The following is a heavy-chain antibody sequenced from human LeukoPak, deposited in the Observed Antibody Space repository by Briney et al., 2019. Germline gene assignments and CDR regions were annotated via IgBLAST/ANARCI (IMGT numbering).Heavy chain of an antibody. J-gene: IGHJ3*02. CDR1: GFTFSTYA. Sequence: PGGSLRLSCAASGFTFSTYAMSWVRQAPGKGLEWVSGISGSGGSTYYADSVKGRFTISRDNSKNTLYLQMNSLRADDTALYYCVRGRLFAVAGTSAFDMWAQGTLVTVSS. CDR3: VRGRLFAVAGTSAFDM. D-gene: IGHD6-19*01. CDR2: ISGSGGST. V-gene: IGHV3-23*01.